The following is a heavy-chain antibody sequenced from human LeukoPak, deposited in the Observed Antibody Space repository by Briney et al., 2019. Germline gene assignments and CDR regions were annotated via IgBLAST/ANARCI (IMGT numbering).Heavy chain of an antibody. V-gene: IGHV3-7*03. CDR3: AKDYPGLNYYYYGMDV. Sequence: GGSLRLSCAASGFTLSGYWMSWVRRAPGKGLEWVANIKQDGDEKYYVDSVKGRFTISRDNAKNSAYLQINSLRAEDTAVYYCAKDYPGLNYYYYGMDVWGQGTTVTVSS. J-gene: IGHJ6*02. CDR1: GFTLSGYW. CDR2: IKQDGDEK.